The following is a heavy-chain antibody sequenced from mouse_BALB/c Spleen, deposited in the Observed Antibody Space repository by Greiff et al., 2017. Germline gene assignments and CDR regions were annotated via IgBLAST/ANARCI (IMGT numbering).Heavy chain of an antibody. CDR3: ARDGSSPFDY. Sequence: QVQLQQPGADLVKPGASVKLSCKASGYTFTSYWMHWVKQRPGQGLEWIGEINPSNGRTNYNEKFKSKATLTVDKSSSTAYMQLSSLTSEDSAVYYCARDGSSPFDYWGQGTTLTVSS. J-gene: IGHJ2*01. V-gene: IGHV1S81*02. D-gene: IGHD1-1*01. CDR2: INPSNGRT. CDR1: GYTFTSYW.